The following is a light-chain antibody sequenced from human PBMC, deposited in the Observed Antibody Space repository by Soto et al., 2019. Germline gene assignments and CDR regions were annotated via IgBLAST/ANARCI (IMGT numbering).Light chain of an antibody. V-gene: IGKV1-27*01. CDR1: QGISNF. CDR2: AAS. Sequence: DIQMTQSPSSLSASVGDRVTITCRANQGISNFLAWYQQKPGQVPKLLMYAASTLHSGVPSRFSGSRSGTDFTLIISSLQPEDVATYYCQKYNSAPQTFGQGTKVEIK. J-gene: IGKJ1*01. CDR3: QKYNSAPQT.